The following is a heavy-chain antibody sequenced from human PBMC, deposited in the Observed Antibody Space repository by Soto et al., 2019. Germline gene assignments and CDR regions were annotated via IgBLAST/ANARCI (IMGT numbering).Heavy chain of an antibody. J-gene: IGHJ4*02. CDR3: AKDVGQWLNGFDY. V-gene: IGHV3-23*01. CDR2: ISGSGGST. Sequence: EVQLLESGGGLVQPGGSLRLSCAASGFTFSSYAMSWVRQAPGKGLEWVSAISGSGGSTYYADSVKGRFTISRDNSKNTLYLQMSSLRADDTAVYYCAKDVGQWLNGFDYWGQGTLVTVSS. CDR1: GFTFSSYA. D-gene: IGHD6-19*01.